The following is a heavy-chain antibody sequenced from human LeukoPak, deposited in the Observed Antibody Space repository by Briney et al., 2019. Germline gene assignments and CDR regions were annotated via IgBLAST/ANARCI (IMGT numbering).Heavy chain of an antibody. Sequence: GGSLRLSCAASGFSFGFYGLHWVRQAPGKGLEWVAFIRTDGSIDYYADSVRGRFTISRDNAKNSLYLQMNSLRAEDTAVYYCARDLYGYFDYWGQGTLVTVSS. D-gene: IGHD2-2*02. CDR2: IRTDGSID. V-gene: IGHV3-30*02. J-gene: IGHJ4*02. CDR3: ARDLYGYFDY. CDR1: GFSFGFYG.